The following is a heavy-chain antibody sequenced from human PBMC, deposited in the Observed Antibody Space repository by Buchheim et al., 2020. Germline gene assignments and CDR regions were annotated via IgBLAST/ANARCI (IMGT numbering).Heavy chain of an antibody. CDR2: ISDSGVTT. CDR3: AEAIRASDY. CDR1: GFTFSSYA. V-gene: IGHV3-23*01. Sequence: EVQLLESGGGLVQPGGSLRLSCAASGFTFSSYAMSWVRQVPGKGLEWVSSISDSGVTTSFADSEKGRFIISRDNYKNTLYLQMNSLRAEDTAVYYCAEAIRASDYWGQGTL. D-gene: IGHD3-10*01. J-gene: IGHJ4*02.